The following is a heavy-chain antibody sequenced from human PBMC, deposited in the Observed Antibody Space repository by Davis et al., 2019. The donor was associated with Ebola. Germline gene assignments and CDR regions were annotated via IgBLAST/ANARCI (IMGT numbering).Heavy chain of an antibody. CDR3: ARDQPFVAVANY. Sequence: GGPLRLSFAAPGFTSTSYAMSWVPQAPGKGLEWVSAISGSGGSTDYADSVKGRFTISRDNSKNTLYLQMNSLRAEDTAVYYCARDQPFVAVANYWGQGTLVTVSS. CDR2: ISGSGGST. D-gene: IGHD6-19*01. J-gene: IGHJ4*02. CDR1: GFTSTSYA. V-gene: IGHV3-23*01.